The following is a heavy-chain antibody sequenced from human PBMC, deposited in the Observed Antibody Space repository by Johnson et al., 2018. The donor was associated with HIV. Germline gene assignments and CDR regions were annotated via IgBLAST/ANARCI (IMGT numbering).Heavy chain of an antibody. CDR3: AKARDATRQTDALDV. CDR1: GFTFSNYG. J-gene: IGHJ3*01. CDR2: IWFDGSNQ. Sequence: QVQLVESGGGLVQPGGSLRLSCAASGFTFSNYGMDWVRQAPGKGLEWVAVIWFDGSNQFYADSVKGRFTISRDNSKNTLFLEMNSLRAEDTAVYYCAKARDATRQTDALDVWGQGTMVTVSS. V-gene: IGHV3-33*06.